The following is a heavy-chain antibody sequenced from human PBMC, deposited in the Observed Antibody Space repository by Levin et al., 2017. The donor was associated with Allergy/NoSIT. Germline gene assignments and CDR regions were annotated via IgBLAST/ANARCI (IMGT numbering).Heavy chain of an antibody. V-gene: IGHV3-23*01. J-gene: IGHJ5*02. Sequence: GGSLRLSCAASGFTFSGYAMTWVRQAPGKGLEWVSAISAGGTIYYADSVKGRFTISRDNSKNTLYLQMNSLRAEDTAVYYCAKDPLTRGWFDPWGQGTLVTVSS. CDR1: GFTFSGYA. CDR2: ISAGGTI. D-gene: IGHD7-27*01. CDR3: AKDPLTRGWFDP.